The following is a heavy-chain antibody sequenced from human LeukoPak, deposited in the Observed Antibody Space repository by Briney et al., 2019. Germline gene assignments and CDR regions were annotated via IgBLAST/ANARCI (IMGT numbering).Heavy chain of an antibody. J-gene: IGHJ1*01. Sequence: SETLSLTCAVYGGSFSGYYWSWIRQPPGKRLEWIGEINHSGSTNYNPSLKSRVTISVDTSKNQFSLKLSSVTAADTAVYYCARGSGYSSSSGKYFQHWGQGTLVTVSS. V-gene: IGHV4-34*01. D-gene: IGHD6-13*01. CDR2: INHSGST. CDR3: ARGSGYSSSSGKYFQH. CDR1: GGSFSGYY.